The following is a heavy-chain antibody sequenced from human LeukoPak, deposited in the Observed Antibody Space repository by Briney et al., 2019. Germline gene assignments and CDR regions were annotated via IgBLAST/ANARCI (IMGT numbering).Heavy chain of an antibody. CDR3: AKQLGYCSDGSCYFPY. D-gene: IGHD2-15*01. V-gene: IGHV3-23*01. CDR2: ISNNGGYT. Sequence: AGGSLRLSCAASGFTFSSSAMSWVRQAPGKGLEWVSAISNNGGYTYYADSVQGRFTISRDKSKSTLCLQMNSLRAEDTAVYYCAKQLGYCSDGSCYFPYWGQGTLVTVSS. J-gene: IGHJ4*02. CDR1: GFTFSSSA.